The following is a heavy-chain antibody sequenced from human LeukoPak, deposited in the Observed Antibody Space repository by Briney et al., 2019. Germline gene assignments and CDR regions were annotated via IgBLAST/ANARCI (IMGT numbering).Heavy chain of an antibody. CDR3: ARAVEYFDY. CDR1: GGSISSSSYY. J-gene: IGHJ4*02. Sequence: PSETLSLTCTVPGGSISSSSYYWGWIRQPPGKGLEWIGSIYYSGSTYYNPSLKSRVTISVDTSKNQFSLKLSSVTAADTAVYYCARAVEYFDYWGQGTLVTVSS. CDR2: IYYSGST. V-gene: IGHV4-39*01.